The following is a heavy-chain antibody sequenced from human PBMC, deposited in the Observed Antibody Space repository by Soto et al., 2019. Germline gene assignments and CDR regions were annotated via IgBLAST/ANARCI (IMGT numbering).Heavy chain of an antibody. CDR1: GFTVTSNY. CDR2: FYPAGST. D-gene: IGHD3-22*01. Sequence: GGSLRLSCAASGFTVTSNYMSWVRQAQGRGLEWVSIFYPAGSTYYADSVQGRFTISRDSSKNILYLQMNSLRAEDTAVYYCAKVGDSSGYAKYFHHWGQGTLVTVSS. V-gene: IGHV3-66*01. J-gene: IGHJ1*01. CDR3: AKVGDSSGYAKYFHH.